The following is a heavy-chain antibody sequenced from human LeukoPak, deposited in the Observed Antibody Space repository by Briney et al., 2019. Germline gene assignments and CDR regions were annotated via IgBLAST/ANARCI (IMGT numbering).Heavy chain of an antibody. CDR1: RYTFSNFD. CDR2: MNPNSGNS. J-gene: IGHJ4*02. V-gene: IGHV1-8*01. D-gene: IGHD3-10*01. CDR3: APATPGGSGKLDD. Sequence: ASVKVSCKASRYTFSNFDINWVRQATGQGLEWMGWMNPNSGNSAYTQNFQGRVTMTRDTSITTAYMELSSLRSEDTAVYYCAPATPGGSGKLDDWGQGVLVTVSS.